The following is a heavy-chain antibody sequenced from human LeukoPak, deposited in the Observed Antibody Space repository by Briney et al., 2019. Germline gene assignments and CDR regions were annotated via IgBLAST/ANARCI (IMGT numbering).Heavy chain of an antibody. J-gene: IGHJ4*02. CDR1: GFTFSSYS. Sequence: KPGGSLRLSCAASGFTFSSYSMNWVRQAPGKGLEWVSSISSSSSYIYYADSGKGRFTISRDNAKNSLYLQMNSLRAEDTAVYYCARVGDVTGTSWIPFDYWGQGTLVTVSS. D-gene: IGHD1-20*01. V-gene: IGHV3-21*01. CDR2: ISSSSSYI. CDR3: ARVGDVTGTSWIPFDY.